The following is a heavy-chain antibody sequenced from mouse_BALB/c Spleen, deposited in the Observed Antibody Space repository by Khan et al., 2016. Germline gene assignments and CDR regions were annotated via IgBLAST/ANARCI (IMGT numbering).Heavy chain of an antibody. CDR2: ISDGGSYT. CDR3: AREGLRRGFAY. V-gene: IGHV5-4*02. J-gene: IGHJ3*01. CDR1: GFTFSDYY. D-gene: IGHD2-4*01. Sequence: EVELVESGGGLVKPGGSLKLSCAASGFTFSDYYMYWVRQTPEKRLEWVATISDGGSYTYYPDSVKGRFTISRANAKNNLYLQMSSLKSEDTAISYCAREGLRRGFAYWGQGTLVTVSA.